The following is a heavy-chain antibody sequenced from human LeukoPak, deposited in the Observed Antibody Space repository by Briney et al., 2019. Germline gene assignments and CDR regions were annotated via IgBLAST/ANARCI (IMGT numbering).Heavy chain of an antibody. CDR3: ARRRYYYDSSGRRDAFDT. D-gene: IGHD3-22*01. J-gene: IGHJ3*02. CDR2: IYYSGST. CDR1: GGSFSGYY. V-gene: IGHV4-34*01. Sequence: SETLSLTCAVYGGSFSGYYWSWIRQPPGKGLEWIGSIYYSGSTYYNPSLRSRVTISVDTSKNQFSLKLSSVTAADTAVYYCARRRYYYDSSGRRDAFDTWGQGTMVTVSS.